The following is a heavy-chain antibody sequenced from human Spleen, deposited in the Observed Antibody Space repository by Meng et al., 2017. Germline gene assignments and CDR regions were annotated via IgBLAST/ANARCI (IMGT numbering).Heavy chain of an antibody. J-gene: IGHJ4*02. V-gene: IGHV3-7*01. Sequence: GESLKISCAASGFLFTDYFMTWIRQSPGKGLEWVANIKEDASETYYVDSVKGRFTISRDNAKNSLYLQMNSLTAEDTAVYYCTTNERWGQGTLVTVSS. CDR3: TTNER. CDR1: GFLFTDYF. CDR2: IKEDASET.